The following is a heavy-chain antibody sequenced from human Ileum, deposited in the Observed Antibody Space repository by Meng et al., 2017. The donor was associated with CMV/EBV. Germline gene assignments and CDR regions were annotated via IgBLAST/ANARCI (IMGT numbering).Heavy chain of an antibody. J-gene: IGHJ4*02. CDR2: ITSGSSI. CDR1: RFTFSSSN. Sequence: EVLSVESRWRLVEAWGSLRLSCAASRFTFSSSNMNWVCQAPGNGLEWVSSITSGSSIFDDDSVKGRFTISRENAKTLFFLLMDSLRADDTAVYYCARYTSTYRDYWGQGTLVTVSS. CDR3: ARYTSTYRDY. D-gene: IGHD1-26*01. V-gene: IGHV3-21*06.